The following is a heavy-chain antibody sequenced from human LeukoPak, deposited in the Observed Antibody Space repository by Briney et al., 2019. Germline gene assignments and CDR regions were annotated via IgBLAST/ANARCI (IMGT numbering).Heavy chain of an antibody. CDR2: ISGGATST. Sequence: GGSLRLSCAASGFSLSNYGVTWVRQAPGKGLEWVSAISGGATSTYYADSVKGRFTISRDNSKNTLYLEMNSLRADDTAVYYCAKDSPVATYWGQGTLVTVSS. CDR1: GFSLSNYG. V-gene: IGHV3-23*01. D-gene: IGHD4-23*01. CDR3: AKDSPVATY. J-gene: IGHJ4*02.